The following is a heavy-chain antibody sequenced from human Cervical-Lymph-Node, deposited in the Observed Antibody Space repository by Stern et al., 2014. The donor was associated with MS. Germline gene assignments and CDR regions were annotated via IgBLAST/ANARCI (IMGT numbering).Heavy chain of an antibody. CDR1: GYTXXSYY. CDR2: XXPSGGST. Sequence: VQLVQSGAEVXKPGASVKVSCKASGYTXXSYYMHWVXQAHGQGLEWMGXXXPSGGSTNYAQKFQGRDTMTRDTSTSTVYQELSSLRSXXXXVYYCARVRKATYYYDSSGYTFDYWGQGTLVTVSS. J-gene: IGHJ4*02. CDR3: ARVRKATYYYDSSGYTFDY. V-gene: IGHV1-46*03. D-gene: IGHD3-22*01.